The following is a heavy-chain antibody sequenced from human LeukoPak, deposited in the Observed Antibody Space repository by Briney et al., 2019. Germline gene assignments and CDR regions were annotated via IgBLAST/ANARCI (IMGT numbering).Heavy chain of an antibody. Sequence: SETLSLTCTVSGDSISSYYWSWTRQPPGKGLEWIGYIYYSGSTNYNPSLKSRVTISVDTSKNQFSLKLSSVTAADTGVYYCATYYPYGSGSYSPFYFDYWGQGTLVTVSS. D-gene: IGHD3-10*01. V-gene: IGHV4-59*08. CDR2: IYYSGST. CDR3: ATYYPYGSGSYSPFYFDY. J-gene: IGHJ4*02. CDR1: GDSISSYY.